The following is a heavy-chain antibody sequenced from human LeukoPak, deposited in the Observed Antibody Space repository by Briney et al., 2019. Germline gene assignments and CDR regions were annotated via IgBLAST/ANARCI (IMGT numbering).Heavy chain of an antibody. V-gene: IGHV1-24*01. CDR1: GYTFTSYY. CDR2: FDPEDGET. J-gene: IGHJ4*02. Sequence: ASVKVSCKASGYTFTSYYMHWVRQAPGKGLEWMGGFDPEDGETIYAQKFQGRVTMTTDTSTSTAYMELRSLRSDDTAVYYCARVREANWGPPRASFDYWGQGTLVTVSS. CDR3: ARVREANWGPPRASFDY. D-gene: IGHD7-27*01.